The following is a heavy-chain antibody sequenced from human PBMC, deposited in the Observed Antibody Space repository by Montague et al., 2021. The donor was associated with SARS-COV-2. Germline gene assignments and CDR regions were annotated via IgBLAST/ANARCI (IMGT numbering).Heavy chain of an antibody. CDR2: SDHSGIT. J-gene: IGHJ4*02. CDR3: ARVISAVAGANFYFDY. V-gene: IGHV4-38-2*02. CDR1: GGSISIGSY. D-gene: IGHD4/OR15-4a*01. Sequence: SETLSLTCTVSGGSISIGSYWGWIRQPPGKGLEWIGTSDHSGITYYSPSLKSRVTISLDTSKNQFSLNLDSVTASDTAMYYCARVISAVAGANFYFDYWGQGTLVTVSS.